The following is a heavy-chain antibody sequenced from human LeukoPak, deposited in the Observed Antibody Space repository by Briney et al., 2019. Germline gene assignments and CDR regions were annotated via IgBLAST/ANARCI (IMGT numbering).Heavy chain of an antibody. D-gene: IGHD6-19*01. Sequence: GGSQRLSCAASGFTFSSYSMNWVRQAPGEGLEWVSSISSSSSYIYYADSVKGRFTISRNNAKNSLYLQMNSLRAEDTAVYYCARDPSSGWTSRGTFDYWGQGTLVTVSS. CDR3: ARDPSSGWTSRGTFDY. CDR2: ISSSSSYI. J-gene: IGHJ4*02. V-gene: IGHV3-21*01. CDR1: GFTFSSYS.